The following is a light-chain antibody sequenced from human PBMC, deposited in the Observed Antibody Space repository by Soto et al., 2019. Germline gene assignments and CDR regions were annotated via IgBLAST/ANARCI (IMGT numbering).Light chain of an antibody. CDR2: KAS. CDR3: QQYNSDFSWT. Sequence: DIHMTQSPSTLSASVGDRVTITCRASQSIGTWLAWFQQKPGKAPKVLISKASTLESGAPSRFSGSGSGTEFTLTISSLQPDDFATSFCQQYNSDFSWTFGQGTKVEIK. CDR1: QSIGTW. V-gene: IGKV1-5*03. J-gene: IGKJ1*01.